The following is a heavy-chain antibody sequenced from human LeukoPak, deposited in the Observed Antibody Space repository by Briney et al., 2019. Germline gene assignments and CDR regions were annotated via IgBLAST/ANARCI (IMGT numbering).Heavy chain of an antibody. D-gene: IGHD3/OR15-3a*01. J-gene: IGHJ6*02. CDR1: GFTFSSYG. Sequence: GGSLRLSCAASGFTFSSYGMHWVRQAPGKGLEWVSSISSSSSYIYYADSVKGRFTISRDNAKNSLYLQMNSLRAEDTAVYYCAREVRTGYFLYGMDVWGQGTTVTVSS. V-gene: IGHV3-21*01. CDR3: AREVRTGYFLYGMDV. CDR2: ISSSSSYI.